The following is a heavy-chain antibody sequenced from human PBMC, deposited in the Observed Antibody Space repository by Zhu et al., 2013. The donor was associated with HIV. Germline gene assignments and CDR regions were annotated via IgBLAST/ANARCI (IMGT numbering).Heavy chain of an antibody. V-gene: IGHV1-69*01. J-gene: IGHJ6*02. CDR3: ARARCGTSCYGSPHNYYYYYGMDV. CDR2: IIPIFGTA. Sequence: QVQLVQSGAEVKKPGSSVKVSCKASGGTFSSYAISWVRQAPGQGLEWMGGIIPIFGTANYAQKFQGRVTITADESTSTAYMELSSLRSEDTAVYYCARARCGTSCYGSPHNYYYYYGMDVWGQGTTVTVSS. D-gene: IGHD2-2*01. CDR1: GGTFSSYA.